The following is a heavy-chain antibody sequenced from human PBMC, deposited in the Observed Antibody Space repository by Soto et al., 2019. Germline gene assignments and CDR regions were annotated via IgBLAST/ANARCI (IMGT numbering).Heavy chain of an antibody. J-gene: IGHJ4*02. CDR3: AIELFPTILRFSYFDQ. CDR2: LSKSGSS. Sequence: QVQLQESGSGLVKTSETLSLICTVSGGSVSSGSYYWSWSRQPQGKGLEWIGYLSKSGSSSYNPSLKPRRTISIDLSKSLVSLKLTYVTAADTAVYYCAIELFPTILRFSYFDQWVQGTLVSVS. V-gene: IGHV4-61*01. CDR1: GGSVSSGSYY. D-gene: IGHD2-21*01.